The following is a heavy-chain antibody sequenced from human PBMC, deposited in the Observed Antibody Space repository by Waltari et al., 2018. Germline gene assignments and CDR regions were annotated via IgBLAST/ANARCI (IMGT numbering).Heavy chain of an antibody. CDR2: IYHSGST. Sequence: QVQLQESGPGLVKPSQTLSLTCTVSGGSINNAAYYWSWIRHHPGKGLEYIGYIYHSGSTYYKSSLRSRLSMSIDTSQNQFSLRLTSMTPADTAVYYCVRDRGYGGKSGLFDSWGQGIQVTVSP. CDR1: GGSINNAAYY. V-gene: IGHV4-31*03. J-gene: IGHJ4*02. D-gene: IGHD2-15*01. CDR3: VRDRGYGGKSGLFDS.